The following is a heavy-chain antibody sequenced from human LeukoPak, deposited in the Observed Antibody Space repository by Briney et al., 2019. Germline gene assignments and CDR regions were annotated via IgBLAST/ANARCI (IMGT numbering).Heavy chain of an antibody. J-gene: IGHJ4*02. CDR3: ARDRRDGYNLYYFDL. CDR2: IYTSGST. V-gene: IGHV4-61*02. D-gene: IGHD5-24*01. Sequence: PSETLSLTCTVSGGSIYSGSYYWSWIRQPAGKGLEWIGRIYTSGSTNSNPSLKSRVTISVDTSKNQFSLKLSSVTAADTAVYYCARDRRDGYNLYYFDLWGQGTLVTVSS. CDR1: GGSIYSGSYY.